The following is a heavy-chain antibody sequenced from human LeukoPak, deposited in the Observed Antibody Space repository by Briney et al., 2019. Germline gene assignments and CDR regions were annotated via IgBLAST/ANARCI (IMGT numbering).Heavy chain of an antibody. V-gene: IGHV1-2*02. D-gene: IGHD1-1*01. CDR3: CRTDDY. CDR2: MNPNSGGT. Sequence: ASVKVSCKASGYTFTSYDISWVRQATGQGLEWMGWMNPNSGGTNYAQKFQGRVTMTRDTSISTAYMELSRLRSDDTAVYYCCRTDDYWGQGTLVTVSS. CDR1: GYTFTSYD. J-gene: IGHJ4*02.